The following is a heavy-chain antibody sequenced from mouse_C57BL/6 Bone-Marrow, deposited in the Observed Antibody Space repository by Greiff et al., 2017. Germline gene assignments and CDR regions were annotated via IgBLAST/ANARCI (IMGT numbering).Heavy chain of an antibody. V-gene: IGHV1-69*01. D-gene: IGHD1-1*01. CDR2: IDPSDSYT. J-gene: IGHJ2*01. CDR1: GYTFTSYW. CDR3: ARWGTTVVFDY. Sequence: VQLQQPGAELVMPGASVKLSCKASGYTFTSYWMHWVKQRPGQGLEWIGEIDPSDSYTNYNQKFKGKSTLTVDKSSSKAYMQLSSLTSEDSAVYYCARWGTTVVFDYWGQGTTLTVSS.